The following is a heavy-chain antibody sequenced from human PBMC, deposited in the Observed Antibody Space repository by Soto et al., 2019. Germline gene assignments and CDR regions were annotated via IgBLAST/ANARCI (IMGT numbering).Heavy chain of an antibody. Sequence: ASVKVSCKASGGTFSSYTISWVRQAPGQGLEWMGRIIPNLGIANNAQKLQGRVTITADKSTSTAYMELRSLRSDDTAIYYCARDPGAATFDYWGQGTLVTVSS. CDR3: ARDPGAATFDY. CDR2: IIPNLGIA. CDR1: GGTFSSYT. V-gene: IGHV1-69*04. J-gene: IGHJ4*01. D-gene: IGHD1-26*01.